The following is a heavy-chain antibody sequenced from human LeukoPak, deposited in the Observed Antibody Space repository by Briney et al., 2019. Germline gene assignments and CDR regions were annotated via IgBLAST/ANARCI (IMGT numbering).Heavy chain of an antibody. J-gene: IGHJ5*02. D-gene: IGHD3-9*01. V-gene: IGHV4-59*08. CDR2: IYYSGST. Sequence: SETLSLTCTVSGGSISSYYWSWIRQPPGKGLEWIGYIYYSGSTNYNPSLKSRVTISVDTSKNQFSLKLSSVTAADTAVYYCARSRYFDWSNWFDPWGQGTLVTASS. CDR3: ARSRYFDWSNWFDP. CDR1: GGSISSYY.